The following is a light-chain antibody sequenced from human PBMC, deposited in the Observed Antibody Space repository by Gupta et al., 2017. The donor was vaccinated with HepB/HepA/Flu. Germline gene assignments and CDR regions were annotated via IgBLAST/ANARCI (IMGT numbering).Light chain of an antibody. J-gene: IGKJ1*01. CDR2: GPS. Sequence: IVLTPSPGTLSLSPGERATLLCRASQTVYTNYLAWYKQTPGQPPTLLLYGPSSWSAHLPDTCISSGCCRDFIPTISSREQDDDGVYYCQHQGDSTPWTFGQGTKVE. V-gene: IGKV3-20*01. CDR3: QHQGDSTPWT. CDR1: QTVYTNY.